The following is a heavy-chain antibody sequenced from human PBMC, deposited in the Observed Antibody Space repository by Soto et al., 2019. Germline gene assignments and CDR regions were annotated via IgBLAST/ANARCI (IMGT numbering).Heavy chain of an antibody. CDR3: AKDLHKAWAYDILTGLPIHKSFQPAPFDY. Sequence: PGGSLRLSCAASGFTFRTYAMNWVRQAPGKGLEWVAVIVCDASNNDYADSVKGRFTISRDNSKNTLYLQMNSLRAEDTAVYYCAKDLHKAWAYDILTGLPIHKSFQPAPFDYWGQGTLVTVSS. V-gene: IGHV3-30*04. J-gene: IGHJ4*02. CDR2: IVCDASNN. CDR1: GFTFRTYA. D-gene: IGHD3-9*01.